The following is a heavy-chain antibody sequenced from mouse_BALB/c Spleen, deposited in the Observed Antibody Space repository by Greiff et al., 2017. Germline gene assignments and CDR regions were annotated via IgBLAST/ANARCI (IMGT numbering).Heavy chain of an antibody. CDR3: ARDHYYGSSYDAY. J-gene: IGHJ3*01. V-gene: IGHV5-9-4*01. CDR1: GFTFSSYA. Sequence: EVKLQESGGGLVKPGGSLKLSCAASGFTFSSYAMSWVRQSPEKRLEWVAEISSGGSYTYYPDTVTGRFTISRDNAKNTLYLEMSSLRSEDTAMYYCARDHYYGSSYDAYWGQGTLVTVSA. D-gene: IGHD1-1*01. CDR2: ISSGGSYT.